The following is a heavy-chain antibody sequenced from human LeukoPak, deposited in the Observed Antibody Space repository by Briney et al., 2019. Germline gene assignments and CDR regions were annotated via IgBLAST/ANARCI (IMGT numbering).Heavy chain of an antibody. CDR3: AKARRYSGYDAPTPYYYMDV. D-gene: IGHD5-12*01. J-gene: IGHJ6*03. CDR2: ISSSSSYI. CDR1: GFTFSSYS. V-gene: IGHV3-21*04. Sequence: PGGSLRLSCAASGFTFSSYSMNWVRQAPGKGLEWVSSISSSSSYIYYADSVKGRFTISRDNAKNSLYLQMNSLRAEDTAVYYCAKARRYSGYDAPTPYYYMDVWGKGTTVTVSS.